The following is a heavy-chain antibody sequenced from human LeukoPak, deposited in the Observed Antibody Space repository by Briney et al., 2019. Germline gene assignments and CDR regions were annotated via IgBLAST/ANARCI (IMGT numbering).Heavy chain of an antibody. J-gene: IGHJ4*02. CDR1: GYTLTELS. CDR2: FDPEDGET. CDR3: ATNYPHCSSTSCTAFDY. D-gene: IGHD2-2*01. V-gene: IGHV1-24*01. Sequence: GASVKVSCKVSGYTLTELSMHWVRQAPGKGLEWMGGFDPEDGETIYAQKFQGRVTMTEDTSTDTAYMVLSSLRSEDTAVYYCATNYPHCSSTSCTAFDYWGQGTLVTVSS.